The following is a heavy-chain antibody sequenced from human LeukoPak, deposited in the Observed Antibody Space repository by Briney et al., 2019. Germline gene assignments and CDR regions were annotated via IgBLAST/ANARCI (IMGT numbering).Heavy chain of an antibody. CDR1: GFTFSSYS. CDR2: ISSSSSYI. J-gene: IGHJ6*02. V-gene: IGHV3-21*01. D-gene: IGHD4-17*01. Sequence: GGSLRLSCAASGFTFSSYSMNWVRQAPGKGLEWVSSISSSSSYIYYADSVKGRFTISRDNAKNLLYLQMNSLRAEDTAVYYCARSTVYPLGMDVWGQGTTVTVSS. CDR3: ARSTVYPLGMDV.